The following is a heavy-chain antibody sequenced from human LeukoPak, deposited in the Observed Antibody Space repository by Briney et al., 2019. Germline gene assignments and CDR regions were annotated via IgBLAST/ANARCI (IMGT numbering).Heavy chain of an antibody. CDR2: IYHSGST. J-gene: IGHJ3*02. CDR3: ARAVAYGSGSYTSYAFDI. V-gene: IGHV4-59*12. D-gene: IGHD3-10*01. Sequence: NPSETLSLTCTVSGGSISSYYWSWIRQPPGKGLDWIGYIYHSGSTYYNPSLKSRVTISVDRSKNQFSLKLSSVTAADTAVYYCARAVAYGSGSYTSYAFDIWGQGTMVTVSS. CDR1: GGSISSYY.